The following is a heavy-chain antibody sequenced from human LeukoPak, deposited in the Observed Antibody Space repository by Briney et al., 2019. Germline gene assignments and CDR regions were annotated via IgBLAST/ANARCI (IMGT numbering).Heavy chain of an antibody. Sequence: SETLSLTCTVSGDSISDDYYTWMRQPAGKGLEWIGRIHSGGTTNYNPSLMSRVTLSIDKSKKHISLRLTSVTAADTAFCARDNGSGYTKGYEHYYYYLDVWGKGTTVTVSS. D-gene: IGHD3-3*02. J-gene: IGHJ6*03. CDR1: GDSISDDY. CDR2: IHSGGTT. V-gene: IGHV4-4*07. CDR3: ARDNGSGYTKGYEHYYYYLDV.